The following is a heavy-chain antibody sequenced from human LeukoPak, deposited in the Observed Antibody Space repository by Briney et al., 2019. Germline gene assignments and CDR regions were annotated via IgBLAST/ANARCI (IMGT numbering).Heavy chain of an antibody. CDR1: GYTFTSYG. Sequence: ASVKVSCKASGYTFTSYGISWVRQAPGQGLEWMGWISAYNGNTNYAQKLQGRVTMTTDTSTSTAYMELRSLRSDDTAVYYCARAGSAYYYDSSGYCYLGQGTLVTVSS. CDR2: ISAYNGNT. D-gene: IGHD3-22*01. CDR3: ARAGSAYYYDSSGYCY. J-gene: IGHJ4*02. V-gene: IGHV1-18*01.